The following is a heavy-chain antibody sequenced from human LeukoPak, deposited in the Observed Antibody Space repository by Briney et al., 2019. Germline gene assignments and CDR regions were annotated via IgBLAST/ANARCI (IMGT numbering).Heavy chain of an antibody. J-gene: IGHJ4*02. V-gene: IGHV3-11*04. Sequence: GGSLRLSCAASGFTFSDYDMSWMRQAPGKGLEWLSYISNSGSTIYYADSVKGRFTISRDNAKNSLYLQMNSLRAEDTAVYYCAREDGGCYYVYDYWGQGTLVTVSS. CDR3: AREDGGCYYVYDY. D-gene: IGHD3-22*01. CDR2: ISNSGSTI. CDR1: GFTFSDYD.